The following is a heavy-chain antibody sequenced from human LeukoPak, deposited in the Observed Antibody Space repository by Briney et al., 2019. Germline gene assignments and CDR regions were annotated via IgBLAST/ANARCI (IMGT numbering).Heavy chain of an antibody. D-gene: IGHD1-14*01. CDR1: GFTFSSYW. J-gene: IGHJ4*02. CDR3: ATSRSFDY. CDR2: INSNGSST. V-gene: IGHV3-74*01. Sequence: PGRSLRLSCAASGFTFSSYWIHWVRQVPGKGLVWVSCINSNGSSTNYADCVKGRLNISRDNAKIQLYLQMNSLRAGDSAVYYCATSRSFDYWGQGILVTVSS.